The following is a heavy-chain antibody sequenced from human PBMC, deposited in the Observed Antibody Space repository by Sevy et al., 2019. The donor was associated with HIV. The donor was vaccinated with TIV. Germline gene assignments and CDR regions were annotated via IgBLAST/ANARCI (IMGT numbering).Heavy chain of an antibody. CDR2: IKQDESEK. V-gene: IGHV3-7*01. Sequence: GGSLRLSCAASGFRFTDYWMSWVRQTPGKGLEWVATIKQDESEKYYVDSVKRRFAISRDNGKNSVSLQMNGLRVEDTALYYCAREVGGFNWRPYYFDSWGQGTLVTVSS. CDR3: AREVGGFNWRPYYFDS. CDR1: GFRFTDYW. J-gene: IGHJ4*02. D-gene: IGHD3-16*01.